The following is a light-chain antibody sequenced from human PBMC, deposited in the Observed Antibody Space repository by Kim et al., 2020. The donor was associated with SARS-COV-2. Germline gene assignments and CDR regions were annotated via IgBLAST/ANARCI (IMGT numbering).Light chain of an antibody. V-gene: IGKV3-20*01. CDR1: QTVTSNY. J-gene: IGKJ1*01. CDR2: GAS. CDR3: QHYGRT. Sequence: EIVLTQSPGTLSLSPGERATLSCRASQTVTSNYLAWYQQKPGQAPRLLIYGASSRATGIPDRFSASGSGTDFTLTISRLEPEDVAVYYCQHYGRTCGQGTKVDIK.